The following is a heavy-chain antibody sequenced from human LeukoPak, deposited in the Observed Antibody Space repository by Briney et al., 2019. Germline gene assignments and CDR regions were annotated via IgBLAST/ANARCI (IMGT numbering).Heavy chain of an antibody. J-gene: IGHJ4*02. V-gene: IGHV3-23*01. CDR3: ANAGGDSSSWYWTFDN. CDR1: GFTFSSYA. Sequence: GGSLRLSCAASGFTFSSYAMSWVRQAPGKGLEWVSAISGSGGSTYYADSVKGRFTISRDNSKNTLYLQMNSLRAEDTAVYYCANAGGDSSSWYWTFDNRGQGTLITVSS. D-gene: IGHD6-13*01. CDR2: ISGSGGST.